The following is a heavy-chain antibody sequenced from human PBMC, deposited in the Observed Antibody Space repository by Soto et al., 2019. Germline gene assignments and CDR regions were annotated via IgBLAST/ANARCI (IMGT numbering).Heavy chain of an antibody. CDR1: GRSFPGYY. CDR2: INDRGSI. CDR3: ARESHDILTGPHWVWYVDL. Sequence: QVQLQQWGAGPLRPLETLSLTCGVSGRSFPGYYWAWIRQSPGKGLEWVGEINDRGSINYNPSLKSRVTISVHTAKNHYSLNLRLVTAADTAVYYCARESHDILTGPHWVWYVDLWGRGTLVTVSS. V-gene: IGHV4-34*01. D-gene: IGHD3-9*01. J-gene: IGHJ2*01.